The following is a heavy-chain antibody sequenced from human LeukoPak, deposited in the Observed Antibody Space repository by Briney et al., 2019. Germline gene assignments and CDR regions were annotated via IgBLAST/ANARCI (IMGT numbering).Heavy chain of an antibody. CDR2: INWNGGST. J-gene: IGHJ4*02. CDR3: VRDRGSGSYKDY. Sequence: SGGSLRLSCAASGFTFDDYGMSWVRQAPGKGLEWVSGINWNGGSTGYADSVKGRFTISRDNAKNSLYLQMNSLRAEGTALYHCVRDRGSGSYKDYWGQGTLVTVSS. V-gene: IGHV3-20*01. CDR1: GFTFDDYG. D-gene: IGHD1-26*01.